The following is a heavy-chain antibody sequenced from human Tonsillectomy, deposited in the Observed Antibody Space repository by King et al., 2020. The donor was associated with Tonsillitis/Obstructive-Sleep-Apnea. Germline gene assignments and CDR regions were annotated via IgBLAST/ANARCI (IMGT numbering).Heavy chain of an antibody. D-gene: IGHD4-23*01. V-gene: IGHV4-39*02. CDR1: GGSIRSSTYY. Sequence: VQLQESGPGLVKPSETLSLTCSVSGGSIRSSTYYWGWIRQPPGKGLEWFGSIYYGGNTYYNPSLKSRVTISVDTSKNHFSLKLSSVTAADTAVYYCARLYGGIHPSDYWGQGTLVTVSS. J-gene: IGHJ4*02. CDR3: ARLYGGIHPSDY. CDR2: IYYGGNT.